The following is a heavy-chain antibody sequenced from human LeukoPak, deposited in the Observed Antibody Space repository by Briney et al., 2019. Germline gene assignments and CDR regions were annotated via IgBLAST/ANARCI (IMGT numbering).Heavy chain of an antibody. CDR2: ISGSGGTT. J-gene: IGHJ4*02. CDR1: GFTFSSYA. V-gene: IGHV3-23*01. CDR3: AVIDSSFIVDY. Sequence: GGSLTLSCAASGFTFSSYAMSWVRQPPGKGLEWVSAISGSGGTTYYADSVKGRFTISRDNSKNTLYLQRNSLRAEDTAVYYCAVIDSSFIVDYWGQGTLVTVSS. D-gene: IGHD3-22*01.